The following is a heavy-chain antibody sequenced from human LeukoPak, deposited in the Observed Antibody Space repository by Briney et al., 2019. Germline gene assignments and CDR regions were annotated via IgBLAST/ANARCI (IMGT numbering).Heavy chain of an antibody. Sequence: PGGSLRLSCAASGFTFSSYGMHWVRQAPGKGLEWVSFIRYDGSNKYYADSGKGRFTISRDNSKTTLYLQVNSLRAEDTAVYYCVKDYDFWSGYYSPTRGYFDYWGQGTLVTVSS. CDR3: VKDYDFWSGYYSPTRGYFDY. J-gene: IGHJ4*02. CDR2: IRYDGSNK. CDR1: GFTFSSYG. V-gene: IGHV3-30*02. D-gene: IGHD3-3*01.